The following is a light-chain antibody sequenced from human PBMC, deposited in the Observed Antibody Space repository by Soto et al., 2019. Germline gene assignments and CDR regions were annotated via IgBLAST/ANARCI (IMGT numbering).Light chain of an antibody. Sequence: QSALTQPRSVSGSPGQSVTISCTGTNSDIGNYNLVSWYQQHPGKAPKLMIYEGTKRPSGVSNRFSGSKSGNTASLTIAGLQAEDEADYYCCSYAGSGTSGYVFGSGTQLTVL. V-gene: IGLV2-23*01. CDR3: CSYAGSGTSGYV. CDR2: EGT. CDR1: NSDIGNYNL. J-gene: IGLJ7*01.